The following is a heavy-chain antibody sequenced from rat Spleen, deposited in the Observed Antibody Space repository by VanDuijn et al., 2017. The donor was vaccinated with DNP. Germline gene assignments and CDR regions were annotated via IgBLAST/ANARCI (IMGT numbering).Heavy chain of an antibody. CDR2: IGSDGYAP. D-gene: IGHD4-3*01. J-gene: IGHJ2*01. Sequence: EVQLVESGGGLVQPGRSLKLSCAASGFTFSDYYMAWVRQAPTKGLEWVAYIGSDGYAPYYGDSVKGRFTISRDNAKGSLYLQMNSLKSEDTATYYCARWNSGHFDYWGQGVMVTVSS. CDR1: GFTFSDYY. CDR3: ARWNSGHFDY. V-gene: IGHV5-22*01.